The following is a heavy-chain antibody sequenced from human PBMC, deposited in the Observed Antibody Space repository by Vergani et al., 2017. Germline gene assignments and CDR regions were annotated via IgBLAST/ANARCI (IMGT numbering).Heavy chain of an antibody. Sequence: QVHLVESGGGVVQPGRSLRLSCVVSGFTSSYYGMHWVRQAPGKGLEWVAVISYDGTQKYYADSVKGRFTISRDNSKSTLYLQMNSLRTEDTAVYYCARDLTVYSSSWYNWFDPWGQGTLVTVSS. CDR1: GFTSSYYG. J-gene: IGHJ5*02. V-gene: IGHV3-30*03. CDR3: ARDLTVYSSSWYNWFDP. CDR2: ISYDGTQK. D-gene: IGHD6-13*01.